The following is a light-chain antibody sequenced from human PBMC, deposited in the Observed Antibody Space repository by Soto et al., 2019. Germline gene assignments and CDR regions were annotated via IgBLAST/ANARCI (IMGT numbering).Light chain of an antibody. CDR1: QTINIC. V-gene: IGKV1-39*01. J-gene: IGKJ5*01. Sequence: DIRMTQSPSSLSASVGDRFTITLRASQTINICLKWYQQKPGKAPMLLIYAASNLQSGVPSRFSGSGSGTDFTLTINSLQPEDFATYYCQQSYSNPITFGQGTRLEI. CDR3: QQSYSNPIT. CDR2: AAS.